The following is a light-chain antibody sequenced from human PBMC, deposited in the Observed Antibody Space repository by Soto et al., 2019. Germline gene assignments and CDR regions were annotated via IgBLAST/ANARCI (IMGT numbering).Light chain of an antibody. J-gene: IGKJ1*01. CDR1: QSVSSNY. CDR3: QQYGSSPRT. V-gene: IGKV3-20*01. Sequence: EIVLTQSPGTLSLSPGERATLSCWASQSVSSNYLAWYQQKPGQAPRLLIYGASSRATGIPDRFSGSGSGTDFTLTISRLDPEDFAVYCCQQYGSSPRTFGQGTKVEIK. CDR2: GAS.